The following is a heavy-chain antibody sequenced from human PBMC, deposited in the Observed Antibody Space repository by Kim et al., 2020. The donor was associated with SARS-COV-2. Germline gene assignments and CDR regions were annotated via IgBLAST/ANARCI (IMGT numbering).Heavy chain of an antibody. V-gene: IGHV4-4*09. CDR3: ARSGSGFPYYFDN. Sequence: STPSLKSRVTISVDTSKNQFSLKLSSVTAADTAVYYCARSGSGFPYYFDNWGQGTLVTVSS. D-gene: IGHD6-19*01. J-gene: IGHJ4*02.